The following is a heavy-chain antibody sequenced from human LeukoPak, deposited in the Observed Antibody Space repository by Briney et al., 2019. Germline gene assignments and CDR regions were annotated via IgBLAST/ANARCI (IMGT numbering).Heavy chain of an antibody. J-gene: IGHJ4*02. V-gene: IGHV4-39*01. CDR1: GGSISSKSYD. CDR2: IYYSGST. D-gene: IGHD1-26*01. Sequence: SETLSLTCTVSGGSISSKSYDWGWIRQPPGKGLEWIGSIYYSGSTYYNPSLKSRVTISVDTSKNQFSLKLSSVTAADTAVYYCARRVGATYYFDYWGQGTLVTVSS. CDR3: ARRVGATYYFDY.